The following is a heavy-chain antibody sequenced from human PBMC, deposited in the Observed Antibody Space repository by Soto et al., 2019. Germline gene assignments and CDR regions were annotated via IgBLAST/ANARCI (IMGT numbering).Heavy chain of an antibody. Sequence: QVQLQESGPGLVKPSETLSLTCTVSGGSISSYYWSWIRQPPGKGLEWIGYIYYSGSTNYNPSLKSRVTISVDTSKNQFPLKLSSVTAADTAVYYCARRNYYGSGSRKYYYYYGMDVWGQGTTVTVSS. CDR3: ARRNYYGSGSRKYYYYYGMDV. CDR2: IYYSGST. V-gene: IGHV4-59*08. J-gene: IGHJ6*02. D-gene: IGHD3-10*01. CDR1: GGSISSYY.